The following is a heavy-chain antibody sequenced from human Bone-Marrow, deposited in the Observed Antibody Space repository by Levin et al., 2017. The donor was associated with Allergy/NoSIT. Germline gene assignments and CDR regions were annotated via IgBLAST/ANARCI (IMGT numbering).Heavy chain of an antibody. V-gene: IGHV2-5*02. CDR1: SLTSRPVG. CDR3: GHRRDENGMWDGGVIDS. J-gene: IGHJ4*02. D-gene: IGHD3-16*01. CDR2: IYWDDDR. Sequence: SLTSRPVGVGWIRQPPGKALEWLAVIYWDDDRRYNPSLRNRLTITKDTSKNQVVLTMTNMDPADTATYFCGHRRDENGMWDGGVIDSWGQGVLVAVSS.